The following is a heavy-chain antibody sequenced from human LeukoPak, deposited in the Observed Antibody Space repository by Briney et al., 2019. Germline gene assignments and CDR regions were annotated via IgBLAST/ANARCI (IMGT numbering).Heavy chain of an antibody. CDR2: IRSSSSYI. V-gene: IGHV3-21*01. Sequence: KPGGSLRLSCAASGFTFSSYSMNWVRQAPGKGLEWVSSIRSSSSYIYYADSVKGRFTISRDNAKNSLYLQMNSLRAEDTAVYYCSAEDSSGYYRPGRKDFAFDIWGQGTMVTVSS. D-gene: IGHD3-22*01. CDR3: SAEDSSGYYRPGRKDFAFDI. J-gene: IGHJ3*02. CDR1: GFTFSSYS.